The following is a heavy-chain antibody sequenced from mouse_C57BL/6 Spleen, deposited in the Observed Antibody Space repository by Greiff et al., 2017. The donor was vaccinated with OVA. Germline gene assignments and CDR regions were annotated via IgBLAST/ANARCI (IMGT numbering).Heavy chain of an antibody. Sequence: EVKVEESGGGLVKPGGSLKLSCAASGFTFSSYTMSWVRQTPEKRLEWVATISGGGGNTYYPDSVKGRFTISRDNAKNTLYLQMSSLRSEDTALYYCARLIYYEFAYWGQGTLVTVSA. V-gene: IGHV5-9*01. CDR1: GFTFSSYT. CDR3: ARLIYYEFAY. CDR2: ISGGGGNT. D-gene: IGHD2-4*01. J-gene: IGHJ3*01.